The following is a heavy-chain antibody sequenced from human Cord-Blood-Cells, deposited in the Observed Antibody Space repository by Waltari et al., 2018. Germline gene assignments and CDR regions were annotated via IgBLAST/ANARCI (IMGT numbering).Heavy chain of an antibody. CDR3: ARGQVGSDNWFDP. D-gene: IGHD3-10*01. CDR2: ISSSSSTI. CDR1: GFTFSSYS. Sequence: EVQLVESGGGLVQPGGSLSLSCAASGFTFSSYSMNWVRKAPGKGLEWFSYISSSSSTIYYADSVKGRFTISRDNAKNSLYLQMNSLRDEDTAVYYCARGQVGSDNWFDPWGQGTLVTVSS. J-gene: IGHJ5*02. V-gene: IGHV3-48*02.